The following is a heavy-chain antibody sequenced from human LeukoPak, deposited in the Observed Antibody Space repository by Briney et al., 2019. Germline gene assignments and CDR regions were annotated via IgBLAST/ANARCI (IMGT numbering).Heavy chain of an antibody. Sequence: GGSLRLSCAASGFTFSSYGMHWVRQAPGKGLEWVAFIRYDGSNKYYADSVKGRFTISRDNSKNTLYLQMNSLRAEDTAVYYCAKDRPEQWLVYYYYYYMDVWGKGTTVTVSS. CDR1: GFTFSSYG. CDR2: IRYDGSNK. J-gene: IGHJ6*03. CDR3: AKDRPEQWLVYYYYYYMDV. D-gene: IGHD6-19*01. V-gene: IGHV3-30*02.